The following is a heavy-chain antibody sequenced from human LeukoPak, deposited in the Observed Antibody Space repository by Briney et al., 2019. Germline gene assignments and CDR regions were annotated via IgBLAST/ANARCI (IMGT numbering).Heavy chain of an antibody. D-gene: IGHD3-16*02. V-gene: IGHV1-3*01. CDR2: INAGNGNT. J-gene: IGHJ4*02. Sequence: GASVKVSCKASGYTFTSYAMHWVRQAPGQRLEWMGWINAGNGNTKYSQKFQGKVTITRDTSASTAYMELSSLRSEDTAVYYCARNGDHYDYVWGSYRYTPFFDYWGQGTLVTVSS. CDR3: ARNGDHYDYVWGSYRYTPFFDY. CDR1: GYTFTSYA.